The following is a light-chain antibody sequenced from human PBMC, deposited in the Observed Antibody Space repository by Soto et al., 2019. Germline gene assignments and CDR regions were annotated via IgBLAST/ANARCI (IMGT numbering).Light chain of an antibody. Sequence: QSVLTQPPSPSGTPGQTVSISCSGSSSNIGSHTVNWYQQFPGTAPKLLIYNDNQRPSGVPDRFSGSKSGTSASLAISGLQSEDEADYYCAAWDDRLNGWVFGGGTKLTVL. CDR2: NDN. CDR3: AAWDDRLNGWV. J-gene: IGLJ3*02. V-gene: IGLV1-44*01. CDR1: SSNIGSHT.